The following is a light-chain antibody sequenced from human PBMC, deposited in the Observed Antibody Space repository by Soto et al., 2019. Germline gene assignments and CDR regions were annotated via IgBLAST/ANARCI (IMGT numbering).Light chain of an antibody. V-gene: IGLV1-47*01. CDR2: RNS. J-gene: IGLJ2*01. Sequence: QSVLTQPPSASGTPGQRVTISCSGSSSNIGSNYVYWYQQLPGTVPQLLIYRNSERPSGVPARFSGSKSGTSASLAISGLRSDDEADYYCAAWDDSLSGVVFGGGTKLTVL. CDR3: AAWDDSLSGVV. CDR1: SSNIGSNY.